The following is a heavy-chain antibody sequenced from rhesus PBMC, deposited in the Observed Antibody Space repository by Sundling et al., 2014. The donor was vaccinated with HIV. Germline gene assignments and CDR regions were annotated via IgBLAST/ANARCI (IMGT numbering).Heavy chain of an antibody. J-gene: IGHJ4*01. CDR1: GGSINSSNW. CDR3: ARVTGTRLKYYFDY. V-gene: IGHV4-93*01. CDR2: VYGSSGST. Sequence: QVQLQESGPAVVKPSETLSLTCAVSGGSINSSNWWSWIRQSPGKGLEWVGSVYGSSGSTDYTPSLKSRVTISKDTSKNQFSLKLSSVTAADTAVYYCARVTGTRLKYYFDYWGQGLLVTVSS. D-gene: IGHD1-26*01.